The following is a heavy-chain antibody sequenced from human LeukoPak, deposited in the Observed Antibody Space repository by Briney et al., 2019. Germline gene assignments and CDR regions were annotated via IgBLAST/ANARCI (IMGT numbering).Heavy chain of an antibody. V-gene: IGHV4-59*08. J-gene: IGHJ4*02. CDR2: IYYSGST. CDR1: NASISGYS. D-gene: IGHD6-19*01. CDR3: ARHSEGSGWSRADFDH. Sequence: SETLSLTCTVSNASISGYSWSWIRQPPGKGLEWVGYIYYSGSTNYNPSLKSGVTISVETYTNQFSLELSSVTAADTAVYYCARHSEGSGWSRADFDHWGQGNLVIVSS.